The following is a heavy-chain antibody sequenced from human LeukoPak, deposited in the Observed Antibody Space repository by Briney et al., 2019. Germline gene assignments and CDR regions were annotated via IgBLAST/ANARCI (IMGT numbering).Heavy chain of an antibody. CDR1: GGSISSYY. V-gene: IGHV4-4*07. CDR3: AGWQWSSGFDY. Sequence: SEILSLTCTVSGGSISSYYWSWIRQPAGTGLEWIGRIHSSGSTIYNPSLKSRLTMSVDTSKNQFSLRLSSVTAADTAVYYCAGWQWSSGFDYWGQGTLVTVSS. J-gene: IGHJ4*02. CDR2: IHSSGST. D-gene: IGHD6-19*01.